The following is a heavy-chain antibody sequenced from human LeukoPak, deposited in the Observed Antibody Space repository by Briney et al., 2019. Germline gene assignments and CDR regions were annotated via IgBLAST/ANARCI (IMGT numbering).Heavy chain of an antibody. CDR2: INPNSGGT. J-gene: IGHJ6*03. Sequence: GASVKVSCKASGYTFTGYYMHWVRQAPGQGLEWMGWINPNSGGTNYAQKFQGRVTMTRDTSISTAYMELSRLRSDDTAVYYCARGEVGQLARDYYMDVWGKGTTVTVSS. D-gene: IGHD6-6*01. CDR1: GYTFTGYY. V-gene: IGHV1-2*02. CDR3: ARGEVGQLARDYYMDV.